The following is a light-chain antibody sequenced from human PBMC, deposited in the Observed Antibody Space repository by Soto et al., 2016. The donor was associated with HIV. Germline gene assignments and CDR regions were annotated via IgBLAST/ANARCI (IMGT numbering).Light chain of an antibody. CDR3: QQYSNSPPT. V-gene: IGKV1-NL1*01. J-gene: IGKJ2*01. CDR1: QANRYS. Sequence: DIQMTQSPSSLSASVGDRVTITCRASQANRYSLAWYQQKPGKAPKLLISAASRLESGVPSRFSGSGSGTDYTLTISSLQPEDFATYFCQQYSNSPPTFGQGTKLEIK. CDR2: AAS.